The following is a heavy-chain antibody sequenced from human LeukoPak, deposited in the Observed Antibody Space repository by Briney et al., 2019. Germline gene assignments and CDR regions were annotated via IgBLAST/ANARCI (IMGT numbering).Heavy chain of an antibody. D-gene: IGHD5-12*01. CDR1: GFTFSNAW. CDR2: IKSKTDGGTT. CDR3: TTDSGIYSGYDRNFFDY. J-gene: IGHJ4*02. Sequence: PGGSLRLSCAASGFTFSNAWMSWVRQAPGKGLEWVGRIKSKTDGGTTDYAAPVKGRFTVSRDDSKTTLYLQMNSLKTEDTAVYYCTTDSGIYSGYDRNFFDYWGQGTLVTVSS. V-gene: IGHV3-15*01.